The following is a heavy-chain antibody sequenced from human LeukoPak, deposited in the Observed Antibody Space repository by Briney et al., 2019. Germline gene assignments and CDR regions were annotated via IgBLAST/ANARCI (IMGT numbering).Heavy chain of an antibody. Sequence: GGSLRLSCAASGFAFSRYWMSWMRQAPGKGLEWVANIKYDGYEEYYVDSVKGRFTISRDNAKNTLYLQMNSLRAEDTAVYYCAKVSGGTTAAFDYWGQGTLVTVSS. D-gene: IGHD1-7*01. V-gene: IGHV3-7*01. J-gene: IGHJ4*02. CDR2: IKYDGYEE. CDR3: AKVSGGTTAAFDY. CDR1: GFAFSRYW.